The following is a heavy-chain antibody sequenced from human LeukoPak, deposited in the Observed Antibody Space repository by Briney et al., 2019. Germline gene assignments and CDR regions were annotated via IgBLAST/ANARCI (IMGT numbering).Heavy chain of an antibody. J-gene: IGHJ4*02. CDR2: IYSDNT. CDR1: GFTVSSNS. V-gene: IGHV3-53*01. Sequence: PGGSLRLSCTVFGFTVSSNSMSWVRQAPGKGLEWVSFIYSDNTYYSDSVKGRFTISRDNSKNTLYLQMNSLRAEDTAVYYCARRAGAYSHPYDYWGQGTLVTVSS. CDR3: ARRAGAYSHPYDY. D-gene: IGHD4/OR15-4a*01.